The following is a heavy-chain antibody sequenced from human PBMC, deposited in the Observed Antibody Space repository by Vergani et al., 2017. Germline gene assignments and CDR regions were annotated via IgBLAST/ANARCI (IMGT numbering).Heavy chain of an antibody. CDR1: GFTFSSYA. V-gene: IGHV3-30*01. CDR2: ISYDGSNK. D-gene: IGHD6-13*01. Sequence: QVQLVESGGGVVQPGRSLRLSCAASGFTFSSYAMHWVRQAPGKGLEWVTVISYDGSNKYYADSVKGRFTISRDNSKNTLYLQMNSLRAEETAVYYCARDPQIAAAGRGGYFDYWGQGTLVTVSS. J-gene: IGHJ4*02. CDR3: ARDPQIAAAGRGGYFDY.